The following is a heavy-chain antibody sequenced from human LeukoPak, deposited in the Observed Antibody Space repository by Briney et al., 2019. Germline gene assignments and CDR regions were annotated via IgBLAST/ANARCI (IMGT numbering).Heavy chain of an antibody. Sequence: SVKVSCKASGGTFSSYAISWVRQAPGQGLEWMGGIIPIFGTANYAQKFQGRVTITADKSTSTAYMELSSLRSEDTAVYYCASGHYYDSSVPDAFDIWGQGTMVTVSS. CDR1: GGTFSSYA. D-gene: IGHD3-22*01. J-gene: IGHJ3*02. V-gene: IGHV1-69*06. CDR3: ASGHYYDSSVPDAFDI. CDR2: IIPIFGTA.